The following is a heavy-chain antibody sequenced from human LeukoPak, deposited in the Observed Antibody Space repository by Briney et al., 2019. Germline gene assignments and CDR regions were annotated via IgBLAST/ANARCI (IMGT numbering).Heavy chain of an antibody. J-gene: IGHJ4*02. Sequence: WASVKVSCKASGYTFTSYYMHWVRQAPGQGLEWMGIINPSGGSTSYAQKFQGRVTMTRDTSTSTVYMELSSLRSEDTAVYYCARDSGVTMVRGVIINQYFDYWGQGTLVTVSS. CDR3: ARDSGVTMVRGVIINQYFDY. CDR2: INPSGGST. V-gene: IGHV1-46*01. CDR1: GYTFTSYY. D-gene: IGHD3-10*01.